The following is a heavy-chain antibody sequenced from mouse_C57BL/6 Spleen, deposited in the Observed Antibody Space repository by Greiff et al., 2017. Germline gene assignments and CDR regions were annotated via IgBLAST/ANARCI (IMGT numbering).Heavy chain of an antibody. J-gene: IGHJ4*01. D-gene: IGHD2-1*01. V-gene: IGHV5-17*01. CDR3: ACNYLYAMDY. CDR1: GFTFSDYG. Sequence: EVKVVESGGGLVKPGGSLKLSCAASGFTFSDYGMHWVRQAPEKGLEWVAYISSGSSTFYYADTVKGRFPISSDNAKNNLFLQMTSLRSEDTAIYYCACNYLYAMDYWGQGTSVTVSS. CDR2: ISSGSSTF.